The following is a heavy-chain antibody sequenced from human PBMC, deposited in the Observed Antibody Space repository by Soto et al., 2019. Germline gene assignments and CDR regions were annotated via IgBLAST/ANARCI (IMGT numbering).Heavy chain of an antibody. Sequence: EVHLVESGGGSVQPGRSLRLTCSASGFTFEEYAMYWVRQAPGKGLEWVAGITWNSDNSGYADSVKGRFTISRDNAKKSLYLQMDSLRAEDTAIYYCAKDMSSLGRWGLCTNGVCQPFDYWGQGTLVTVSS. CDR2: ITWNSDNS. D-gene: IGHD2-8*01. CDR1: GFTFEEYA. CDR3: AKDMSSLGRWGLCTNGVCQPFDY. V-gene: IGHV3-9*01. J-gene: IGHJ4*02.